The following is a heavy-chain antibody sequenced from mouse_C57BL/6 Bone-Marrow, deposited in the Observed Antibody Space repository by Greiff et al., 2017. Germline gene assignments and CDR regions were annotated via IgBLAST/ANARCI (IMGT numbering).Heavy chain of an antibody. CDR1: GYIFTEYT. D-gene: IGHD2-4*01. J-gene: IGHJ2*01. V-gene: IGHV1-62-2*01. CDR3: ARHERYYDYEGYFDY. CDR2: FYPGSGSI. Sequence: QVQLKQSGAELVKPGASVKLSCKASGYIFTEYTIHWVKQRSGQGLEWIGWFYPGSGSIKYNERFKDKATLTADKSSNTVYMELSRLTSEDSAVYFCARHERYYDYEGYFDYCGQGTTLTVSS.